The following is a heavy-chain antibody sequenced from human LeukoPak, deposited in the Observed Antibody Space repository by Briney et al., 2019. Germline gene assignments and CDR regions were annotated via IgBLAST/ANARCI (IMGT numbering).Heavy chain of an antibody. CDR2: IYYSGST. CDR3: ARVLVVEGAFDI. Sequence: SETLSLTCTVSGGSISSYYWSWIRQPAGKGLEWIGYIYYSGSTNYNPSLKSRVTISVDTSKNQFSLKLSSVTAADTAVYYCARVLVVEGAFDIWGQGTMVTVSS. V-gene: IGHV4-59*01. J-gene: IGHJ3*02. D-gene: IGHD2-21*01. CDR1: GGSISSYY.